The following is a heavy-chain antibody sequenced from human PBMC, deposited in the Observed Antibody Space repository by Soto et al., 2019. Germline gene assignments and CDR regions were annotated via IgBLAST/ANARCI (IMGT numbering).Heavy chain of an antibody. CDR1: GFTFSSYW. V-gene: IGHV3-74*01. Sequence: GGSLRLSCAASGFTFSSYWMHWVRQAPGKGLVWVSRINSDGSSTSYADSVKGRFTISRDNAKNTLYLQMNSLRAEDTAVYYCASSHRNGDFLHDYWGQGTLVTVSS. J-gene: IGHJ4*02. D-gene: IGHD2-21*01. CDR2: INSDGSST. CDR3: ASSHRNGDFLHDY.